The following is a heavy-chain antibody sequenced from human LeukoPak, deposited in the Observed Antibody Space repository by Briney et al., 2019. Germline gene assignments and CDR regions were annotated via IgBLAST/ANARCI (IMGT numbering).Heavy chain of an antibody. CDR2: ISGSSGVM. CDR1: GVSFSRYS. D-gene: IGHD1-1*01. J-gene: IGHJ4*02. CDR3: ARDNDHAFDY. V-gene: IGHV3-48*02. Sequence: PSGSLRLSCAASGVSFSRYSMNWVRQAPGKGLEWVSDISGSSGVMNYADSVKGRFTISRDNAKNSLYLQMNSLRDEDTAVYYCARDNDHAFDYWGQGNLVTVSS.